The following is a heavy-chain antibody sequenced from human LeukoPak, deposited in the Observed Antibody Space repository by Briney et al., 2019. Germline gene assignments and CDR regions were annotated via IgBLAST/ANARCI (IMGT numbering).Heavy chain of an antibody. J-gene: IGHJ4*02. V-gene: IGHV3-48*04. CDR3: ARGRGYCTGVSCDIDY. CDR1: GFTFNTYS. Sequence: GGSLRLSCAASGFTFNTYSMNWVRQASGKGLEWVSNIISRGDTTHYAASVKGRFTISIDNAKNSVFLHLNSLRGDDTAVYYCARGRGYCTGVSCDIDYWGQGTLVTVSS. CDR2: IISRGDTT. D-gene: IGHD2-8*02.